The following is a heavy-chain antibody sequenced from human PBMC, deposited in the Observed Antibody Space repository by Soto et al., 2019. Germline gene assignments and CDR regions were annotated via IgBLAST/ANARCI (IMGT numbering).Heavy chain of an antibody. CDR3: TRDTETLGPRANDALDI. CDR2: IIPIFGTA. CDR1: GGTFSSYA. D-gene: IGHD3-3*02. Sequence: EASVKVSCTASGGTFSSYAISWVRHAPGQGLEWMGGIIPIFGTANYAQNFQGRASITRDTSASTVYMELTGLKSEDTAMYYCTRDTETLGPRANDALDIWRQGTMVTVSS. J-gene: IGHJ3*02. V-gene: IGHV1-69*05.